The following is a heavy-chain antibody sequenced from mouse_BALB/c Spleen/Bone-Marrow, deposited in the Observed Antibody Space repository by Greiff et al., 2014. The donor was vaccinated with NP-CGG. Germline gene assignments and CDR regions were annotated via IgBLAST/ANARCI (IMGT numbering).Heavy chain of an antibody. CDR2: IWAGGST. D-gene: IGHD2-3*01. V-gene: IGHV2-9*02. Sequence: VKLQESGPGLVAPSQSLSITCTVSGFSLTSYSVHWVRQPPGKGLEWLGVIWAGGSTNYNSALMSRLSISKDNSKSQVFLKMSSLQTDDTAMFYCARDDDSYAMDWGQGTSVTVSS. J-gene: IGHJ4*01. CDR1: GFSLTSYS. CDR3: ARDDDSYAMD.